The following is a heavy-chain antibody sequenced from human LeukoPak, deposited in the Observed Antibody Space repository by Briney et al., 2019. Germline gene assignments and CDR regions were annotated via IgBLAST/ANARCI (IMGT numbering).Heavy chain of an antibody. CDR3: VVTQKWLAFDY. Sequence: SETLSLTCAVSGGSISGRYWSWIRQPPGKGLEWIANWRYDGSPNYTPSLESRATITLDTSKNQFSLRLTSVTAADTAVYYCVVTQKWLAFDYWGQGILVTVSS. CDR1: GGSISGRY. CDR2: WRYDGSP. V-gene: IGHV4-59*08. J-gene: IGHJ4*02. D-gene: IGHD6-19*01.